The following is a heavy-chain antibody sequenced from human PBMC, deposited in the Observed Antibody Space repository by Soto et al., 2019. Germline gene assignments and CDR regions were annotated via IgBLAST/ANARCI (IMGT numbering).Heavy chain of an antibody. CDR3: AKVFYYYDSSGYYYFDY. CDR1: GFTFSSYA. Sequence: PGGSLRLSCAASGFTFSSYAVSWVRQAPGKGPGWISSISGSGSTIYYADSVKGRFTISRDNSKNTLYLQMSSLRAEDTAVYYCAKVFYYYDSSGYYYFDYWGQGTLVTVSS. V-gene: IGHV3-23*01. D-gene: IGHD3-22*01. CDR2: ISGSGSTI. J-gene: IGHJ4*02.